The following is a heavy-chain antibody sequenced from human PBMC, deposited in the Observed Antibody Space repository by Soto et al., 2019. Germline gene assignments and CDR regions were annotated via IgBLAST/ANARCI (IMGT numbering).Heavy chain of an antibody. CDR1: GYTFTSYG. Sequence: QVQLVQSGAEVKKPGASVKVSCKASGYTFTSYGISWVRQAPGQGLEWMGWISAYNGNTNYAQKLQGRVTMTTDPSTSTADMELRSLRSDDTAVYYCASDLKPIVVVVAATRTYNWFDPWGQGTLVTVSS. CDR3: ASDLKPIVVVVAATRTYNWFDP. V-gene: IGHV1-18*01. CDR2: ISAYNGNT. J-gene: IGHJ5*02. D-gene: IGHD2-15*01.